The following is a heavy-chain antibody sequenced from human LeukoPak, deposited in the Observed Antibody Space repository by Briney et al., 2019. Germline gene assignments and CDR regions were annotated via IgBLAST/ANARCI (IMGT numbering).Heavy chain of an antibody. CDR2: ISAYNGNT. Sequence: GASVKVSCKASGYTFITYGITWVRQAPGQGLEWKGWISAYNGNTNYAQKLQGRVTMTTDTSTSTAYMELRSLRSDDTAVYYCARAHQRDSAMIYWGQGALVTVSS. V-gene: IGHV1-18*01. CDR3: ARAHQRDSAMIY. D-gene: IGHD2-2*01. CDR1: GYTFITYG. J-gene: IGHJ4*02.